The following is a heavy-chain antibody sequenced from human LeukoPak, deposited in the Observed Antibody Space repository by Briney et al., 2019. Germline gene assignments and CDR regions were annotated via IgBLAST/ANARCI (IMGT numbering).Heavy chain of an antibody. J-gene: IGHJ4*02. CDR1: GFTFSDYY. Sequence: GGSLRLSCAASGFTFSDYYMSWIRQAPGKGLEWVSYISSSGSTIYYADSVKGRSTISRDNAKNSLYLQMNSLRAEDTAVYYCARAEWELDFDYWGQGTLVTVSS. V-gene: IGHV3-11*01. CDR2: ISSSGSTI. CDR3: ARAEWELDFDY. D-gene: IGHD1-26*01.